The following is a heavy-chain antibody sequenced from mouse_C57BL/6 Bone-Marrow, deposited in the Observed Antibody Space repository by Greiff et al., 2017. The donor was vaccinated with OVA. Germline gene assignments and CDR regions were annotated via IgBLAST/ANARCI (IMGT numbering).Heavy chain of an antibody. CDR3: ALRGYYGYGAGPYFDY. J-gene: IGHJ2*01. CDR1: GYTFTSYW. CDR2: IYPGSGST. D-gene: IGHD2-2*01. V-gene: IGHV1-55*01. Sequence: QVQLQQPGAELVKPGASVKMSCKASGYTFTSYWITWVKQRPGQGLEWIGDIYPGSGSTNYNEKFKSKATLTVDTSSSTAYMQLSRLTSEDSAVYYCALRGYYGYGAGPYFDYWGQGTTLTVSS.